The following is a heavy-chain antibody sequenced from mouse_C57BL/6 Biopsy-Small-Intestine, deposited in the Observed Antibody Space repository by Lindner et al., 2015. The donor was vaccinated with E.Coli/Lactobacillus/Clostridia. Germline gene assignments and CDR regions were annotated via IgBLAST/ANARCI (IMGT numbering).Heavy chain of an antibody. CDR2: ISVYNGDT. CDR3: ARHWKAFDY. D-gene: IGHD4-1*01. V-gene: IGHV1-53*01. Sequence: SVKVSCKASGYTFTSNGISWLRQVPGQGLEWVGRISVYNGDTDYAQKFQGRVFLTTDTSTNTAYMELKNLRSDDTAIYYCARHWKAFDYWGQGTLISVSS. J-gene: IGHJ2*01. CDR1: GYTFTSNG.